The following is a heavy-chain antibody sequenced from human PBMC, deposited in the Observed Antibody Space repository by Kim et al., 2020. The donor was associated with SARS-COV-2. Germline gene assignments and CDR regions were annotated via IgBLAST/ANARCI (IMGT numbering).Heavy chain of an antibody. D-gene: IGHD2-15*01. Sequence: SPSFQGNVTISADKSISTAYLQWSSLKASDTAMYYCARLGVVAATPDFEYWGQGTLVTVSS. V-gene: IGHV5-10-1*01. J-gene: IGHJ4*02. CDR3: ARLGVVAATPDFEY.